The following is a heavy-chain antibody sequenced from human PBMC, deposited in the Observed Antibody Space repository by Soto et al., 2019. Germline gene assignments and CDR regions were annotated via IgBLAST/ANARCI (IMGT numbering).Heavy chain of an antibody. CDR2: IKQDGSEK. CDR1: GFTFSSYW. CDR3: ARDKGTGRYNWFDP. J-gene: IGHJ5*02. Sequence: GGSLRLSCAASGFTFSSYWMSWVRQAPGKGLEWVANIKQDGSEKYYVDSVKGRFTISRDNAKNSLYLQMNSLRAEDTAVYYCARDKGTGRYNWFDPWGQGTLVTVSS. D-gene: IGHD1-1*01. V-gene: IGHV3-7*01.